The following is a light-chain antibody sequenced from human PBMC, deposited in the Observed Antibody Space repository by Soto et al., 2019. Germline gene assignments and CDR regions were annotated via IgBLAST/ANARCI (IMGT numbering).Light chain of an antibody. CDR2: AAS. J-gene: IGKJ1*01. V-gene: IGKV1-NL1*01. CDR3: QQYYSTLRT. CDR1: QGISNY. Sequence: DIQMTQSPSALSASVGDRVIITCRASQGISNYLAWYQQKPGKAPKLLIYAASTLQSGVPSRFSGSGSGTDITLTISCLQSEDFATYYCQQYYSTLRTFGQGTKVDIK.